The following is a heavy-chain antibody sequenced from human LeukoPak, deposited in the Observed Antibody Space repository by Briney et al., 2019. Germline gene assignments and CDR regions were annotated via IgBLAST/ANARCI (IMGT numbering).Heavy chain of an antibody. D-gene: IGHD5-12*01. Sequence: GGSLRLSCAASGFTFSSYAMSWVRQAPGKGLEGVSAISGSGGSTYYADSVKGGFTISRDNSKNTLYLQMNSMRPEDTAVYYCAKDRAYRGYDLVAFESWGQGTLVTVLS. CDR3: AKDRAYRGYDLVAFES. CDR2: ISGSGGST. J-gene: IGHJ4*02. CDR1: GFTFSSYA. V-gene: IGHV3-23*01.